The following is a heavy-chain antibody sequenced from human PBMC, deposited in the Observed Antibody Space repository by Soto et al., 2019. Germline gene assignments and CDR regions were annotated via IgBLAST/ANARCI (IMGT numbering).Heavy chain of an antibody. CDR1: DGSVSSGPYH. V-gene: IGHV4-61*01. Sequence: QVQLQESGPGLVKTSETLSLTCTVSDGSVSSGPYHWNWVRQPPGKGLEWIGHISYSGTANYNPSLRGRVIMATDTSMNQFSLRLTSVTAADPAVDYCMRSHGAYWGQGGLVTVSP. J-gene: IGHJ4*02. D-gene: IGHD2-8*01. CDR3: MRSHGAY. CDR2: ISYSGTA.